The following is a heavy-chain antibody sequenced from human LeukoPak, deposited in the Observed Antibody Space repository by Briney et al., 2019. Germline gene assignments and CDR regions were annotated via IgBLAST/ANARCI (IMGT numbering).Heavy chain of an antibody. CDR2: INHSGST. Sequence: SETLSLTCAVYGGSFSGYYWSWIRQPPGKGLEWIGEINHSGSTNYNPSLKSLVTISVDPSKNQFSLKLSSVTAADTAVYYCARSAPPPYYDFWSGYPVWGKGTTVTVSS. CDR3: ARSAPPPYYDFWSGYPV. CDR1: GGSFSGYY. J-gene: IGHJ6*04. D-gene: IGHD3-3*01. V-gene: IGHV4-34*01.